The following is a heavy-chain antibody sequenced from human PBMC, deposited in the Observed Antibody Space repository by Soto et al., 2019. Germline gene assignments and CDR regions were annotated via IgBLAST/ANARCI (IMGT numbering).Heavy chain of an antibody. CDR1: GFTFSNYA. Sequence: EVQMLESGGGLVQPGGSLRLSCAASGFTFSNYAMSWVRQAPGKGLEWVSAISGSDGGTFYADSVKGRFTISRDDSKNTLYLQLNSLRAEDTAVCHCAKGPGMYSEFDWWGQGTLVTVSS. V-gene: IGHV3-23*01. D-gene: IGHD2-8*01. CDR3: AKGPGMYSEFDW. J-gene: IGHJ4*02. CDR2: ISGSDGGT.